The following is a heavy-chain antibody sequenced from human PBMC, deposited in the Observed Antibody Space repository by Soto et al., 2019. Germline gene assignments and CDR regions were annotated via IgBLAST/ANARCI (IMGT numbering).Heavy chain of an antibody. CDR2: IWYDGSNK. Sequence: PGGSLRLSCAASGFTFSSYGMHWVRQAPGKGLEWVAVIWYDGSNKYYADSVKGRFTISRDNSKNTLYLQMNSLRAEDTAVYYCARQYCSSTSCYTWIGYWGQGTLVTVSS. J-gene: IGHJ4*02. CDR1: GFTFSSYG. V-gene: IGHV3-33*01. CDR3: ARQYCSSTSCYTWIGY. D-gene: IGHD2-2*02.